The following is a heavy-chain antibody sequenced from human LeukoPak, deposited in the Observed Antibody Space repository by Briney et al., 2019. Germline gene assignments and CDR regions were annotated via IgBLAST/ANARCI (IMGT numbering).Heavy chain of an antibody. CDR2: IYYIGST. CDR1: GGSISSYY. CDR3: ARDPSGSSQYYFDY. V-gene: IGHV4-59*01. J-gene: IGHJ4*02. Sequence: SETLSLTCTVSGGSISSYYWSWIRQPPGKGPEWIGYIYYIGSTNYNPSLKSRVTISVDTSKNQFSLKVSSATAADTAVYYCARDPSGSSQYYFDYWGQGTLVTVSS. D-gene: IGHD3-10*01.